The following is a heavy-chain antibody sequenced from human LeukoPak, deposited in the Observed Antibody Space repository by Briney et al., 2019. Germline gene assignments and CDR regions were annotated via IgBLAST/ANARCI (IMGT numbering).Heavy chain of an antibody. J-gene: IGHJ4*02. D-gene: IGHD6-19*01. V-gene: IGHV3-48*01. CDR1: GFTLSSYN. Sequence: GGSLRLSCAASGFTLSSYNMNWVRQAPRKGLEWVSYISSSSSTIYYADSVKGRFTISRDNAKNSLYLQMNSLRAEDTAVYYCARVRSSGWFYFDYWGQGTLVTVSS. CDR2: ISSSSSTI. CDR3: ARVRSSGWFYFDY.